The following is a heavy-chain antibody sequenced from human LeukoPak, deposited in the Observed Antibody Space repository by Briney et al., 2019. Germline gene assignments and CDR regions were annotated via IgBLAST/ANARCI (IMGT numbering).Heavy chain of an antibody. J-gene: IGHJ6*04. CDR3: AREGQQLVRGYYYYGMDV. CDR2: INPNSGGT. V-gene: IGHV1-2*04. Sequence: ASVKVSCKASGYTFTGYYMHWVRQAPGQGLEWMGWINPNSGGTNYAQKFQGWVTMTRDTSISTAYMELSRLRSDDTAVYYCAREGQQLVRGYYYYGMDVWGKGTTVTVSS. D-gene: IGHD6-13*01. CDR1: GYTFTGYY.